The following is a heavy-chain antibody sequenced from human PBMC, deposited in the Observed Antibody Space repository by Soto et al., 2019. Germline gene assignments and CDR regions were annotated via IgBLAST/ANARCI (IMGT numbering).Heavy chain of an antibody. CDR1: GYTFTGYY. J-gene: IGHJ6*02. D-gene: IGHD6-13*01. CDR2: INPNSGGT. V-gene: IGHV1-2*02. CDR3: TRDKARIAAVPLSYYYYALDV. Sequence: ASVKVSCKASGYTFTGYYTHWVRQAPGQGLEWMGWINPNSGGTNYAQTFQGRVTMTRDTSMSTAYMELSRLRSDDTAVYYCTRDKARIAAVPLSYYYYALDVWGQGTTVTVSS.